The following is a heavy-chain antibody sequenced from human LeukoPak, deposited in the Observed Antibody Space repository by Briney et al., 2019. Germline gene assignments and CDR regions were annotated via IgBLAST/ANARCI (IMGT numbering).Heavy chain of an antibody. D-gene: IGHD3-22*01. CDR2: IRSKAYGGTT. J-gene: IGHJ4*02. V-gene: IGHV3-49*04. Sequence: PGGSLRLSCTASGFTFGDYAMSWVRQAPGKGLEWVGFIRSKAYGGTTEYAASVKGRFTISRDDSKSIAYLQMNSLKTEDTAVYYCTIARYPVDYYDSSGYYLGVYWGQGTLVTVSS. CDR1: GFTFGDYA. CDR3: TIARYPVDYYDSSGYYLGVY.